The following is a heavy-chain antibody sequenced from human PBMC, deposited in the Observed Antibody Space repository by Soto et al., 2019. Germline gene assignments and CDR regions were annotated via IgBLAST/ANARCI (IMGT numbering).Heavy chain of an antibody. CDR2: IVPNVGTV. V-gene: IGHV1-69*06. D-gene: IGHD3-3*01. CDR3: ARRDTSGFLRYFDN. J-gene: IGHJ4*02. Sequence: QMQLVQSGAEVKKPGSSVKVSCKASGGTLSSFINYPINWVRQAPGTGLEWMGGIVPNVGTVNYAQKFQGRVTITADKSTGTAYMEVSSLRSEDTALYYCARRDTSGFLRYFDNWGQGTLVTVSS. CDR1: GGTLSSFINYP.